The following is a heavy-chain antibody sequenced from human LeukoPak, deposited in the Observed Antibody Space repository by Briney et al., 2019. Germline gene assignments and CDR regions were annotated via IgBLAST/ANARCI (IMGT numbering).Heavy chain of an antibody. CDR2: IKQEGREI. J-gene: IGHJ4*02. D-gene: IGHD6-19*01. Sequence: GGSLRLSCAASGITFSSSWMSWVRQAPGKGLEWVANIKQEGREIYYVDSVKGRFTISRDNSKNTLYLQMNSLRAEDTAVYYCAKVQQWLGPFDYWGQGTLVTVSS. V-gene: IGHV3-7*03. CDR1: GITFSSSW. CDR3: AKVQQWLGPFDY.